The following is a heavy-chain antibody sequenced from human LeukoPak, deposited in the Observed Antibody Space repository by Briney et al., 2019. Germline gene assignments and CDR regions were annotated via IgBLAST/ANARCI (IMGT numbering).Heavy chain of an antibody. Sequence: PGGSLRLSCAASGFTFSSYWMSWVRQAPGKGLEWVANIKQDGSEKYYVDSVKGRFTISRDNAKNSLYLQMNSLRAEDTAVYYCASSSGGPLYYGSSGYHDAFDIWGQGTMVTVSS. CDR1: GFTFSSYW. D-gene: IGHD3-22*01. CDR2: IKQDGSEK. CDR3: ASSSGGPLYYGSSGYHDAFDI. J-gene: IGHJ3*02. V-gene: IGHV3-7*01.